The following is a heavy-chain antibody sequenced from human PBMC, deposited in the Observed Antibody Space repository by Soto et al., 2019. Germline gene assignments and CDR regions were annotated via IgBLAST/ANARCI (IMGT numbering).Heavy chain of an antibody. CDR1: GFTFSSYN. CDR2: ISSTGSTT. CDR3: ASEARGFDY. Sequence: EVQLVESGGGSIQTGGSLRLSCAASGFTFSSYNMNWVRQAPGKGLEWISYISSTGSTTYYADSVKGRFTTSRDNAKNSLFMQMNSLRDEDTAVYYCASEARGFDYWGQGTLVTVSS. V-gene: IGHV3-48*02. D-gene: IGHD3-10*01. J-gene: IGHJ4*02.